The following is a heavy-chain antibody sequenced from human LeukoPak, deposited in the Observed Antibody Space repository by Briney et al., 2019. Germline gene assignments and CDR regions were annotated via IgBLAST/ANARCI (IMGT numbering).Heavy chain of an antibody. CDR2: INSDGSST. V-gene: IGHV3-74*01. Sequence: GGSLRLSCAASGFTFSSYWMHWVRQAPGKGLVWVSRINSDGSSTSYADSVKGRFTISRDNAKNTLYLQMNSLRADDTAVYYCARGSRVGATITFADYWGQGTLVTVSS. CDR1: GFTFSSYW. J-gene: IGHJ4*02. D-gene: IGHD1-26*01. CDR3: ARGSRVGATITFADY.